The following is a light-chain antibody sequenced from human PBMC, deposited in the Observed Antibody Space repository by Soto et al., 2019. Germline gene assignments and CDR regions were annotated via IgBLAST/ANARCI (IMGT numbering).Light chain of an antibody. Sequence: DIVMTQYPDSLAVSLGERATINCKSSQSVLYSSNNQNYLAWYQQKPGQPPKLLIYWASTRESGVPDRFSGSGSGTDFTLTISSLQAEDVAVYYCQQYYSTPRTFGQGTKVEIK. CDR3: QQYYSTPRT. CDR2: WAS. V-gene: IGKV4-1*01. J-gene: IGKJ1*01. CDR1: QSVLYSSNNQNY.